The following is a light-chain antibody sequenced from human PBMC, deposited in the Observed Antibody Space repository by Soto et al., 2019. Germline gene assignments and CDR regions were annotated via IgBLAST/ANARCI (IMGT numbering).Light chain of an antibody. Sequence: DIQMTQSPSSLSASLGDRVTITCRANQDISSYLIWYQHKLGKAPKLLIHAASTLASGVPSRFSGSESGTDFTLTISGLEHEDSATYYCQQSYKPPWTFGQGTKVEIK. CDR1: QDISSY. J-gene: IGKJ1*01. CDR3: QQSYKPPWT. CDR2: AAS. V-gene: IGKV1-39*01.